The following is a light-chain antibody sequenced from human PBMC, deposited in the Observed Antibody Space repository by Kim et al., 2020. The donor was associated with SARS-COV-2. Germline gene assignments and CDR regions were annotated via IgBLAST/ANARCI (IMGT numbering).Light chain of an antibody. V-gene: IGLV2-11*01. CDR1: SSDVGGYNY. J-gene: IGLJ2*01. CDR2: DVS. Sequence: QSALTQPRSVSGSPGQSVTISCTGTSSDVGGYNYVSWYQQHPGKAPKLMIYDVSKRPSGVPDRFSGSKSGNTASLTISGLQAEDEADYYCCSYAGSYTFGVFGGWPQLTVL. CDR3: CSYAGSYTFGV.